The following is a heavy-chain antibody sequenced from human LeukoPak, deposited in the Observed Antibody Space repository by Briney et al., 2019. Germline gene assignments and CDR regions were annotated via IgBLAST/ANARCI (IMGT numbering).Heavy chain of an antibody. CDR2: IYYSGST. J-gene: IGHJ6*02. Sequence: PSETLSLTCTVSGGSISSYYWSWIRQPPGKGLEWIGYIYYSGSTNYNPSLKSRVTISVDTSKNQFSLKLSSVTAADTAVYYCARRGVRFLGSMDVWGQGTTVTVSS. D-gene: IGHD3-3*01. CDR1: GGSISSYY. V-gene: IGHV4-59*01. CDR3: ARRGVRFLGSMDV.